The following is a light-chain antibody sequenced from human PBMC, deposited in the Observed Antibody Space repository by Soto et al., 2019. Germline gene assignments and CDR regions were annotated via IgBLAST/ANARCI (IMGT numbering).Light chain of an antibody. J-gene: IGLJ2*01. V-gene: IGLV2-8*01. CDR3: SSYAASDSLV. CDR2: EVN. Sequence: QSALTQAPSASGSPGQSVTISCTGTSSDVGGYDYVSWYQQHPGKVPKLMIYEVNKRPSGVPDRFSGSKSGNTASLTVSGLQTEDEADYYCSSYAASDSLVFGGGTKLTVL. CDR1: SSDVGGYDY.